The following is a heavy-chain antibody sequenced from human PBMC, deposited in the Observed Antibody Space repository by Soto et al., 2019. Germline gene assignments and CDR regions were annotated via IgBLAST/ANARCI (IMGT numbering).Heavy chain of an antibody. J-gene: IGHJ4*02. CDR1: GCPIPHSHSY. Sequence: SETLSPTRNVLGCPIPHSHSYSGWIRGSPRKGLEWIESIYYSGVTHYNPSLKSRVIVSVDTSKNQFSLKLSSVTAADTAVYVCARRHGLDIDAYYWGQG. CDR2: IYYSGVT. CDR3: ARRHGLDIDAYY. D-gene: IGHD3-10*01. V-gene: IGHV4-39*01.